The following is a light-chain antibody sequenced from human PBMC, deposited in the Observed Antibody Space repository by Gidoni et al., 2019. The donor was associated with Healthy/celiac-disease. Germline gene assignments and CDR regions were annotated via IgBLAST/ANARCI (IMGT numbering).Light chain of an antibody. CDR3: QQSYSTSIT. Sequence: DIPMTQSPSSLSASVGDRVTITCRASQSISSYLNWYQQKPGKAPKLLIYDASSLQSGVPSRFSGSGSGTDFTLTISSLQPEDFATYYCQQSYSTSITFGQGTRLEIK. V-gene: IGKV1-39*01. CDR2: DAS. J-gene: IGKJ5*01. CDR1: QSISSY.